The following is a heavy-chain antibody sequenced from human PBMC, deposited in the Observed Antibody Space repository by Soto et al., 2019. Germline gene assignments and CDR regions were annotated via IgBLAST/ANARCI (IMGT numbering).Heavy chain of an antibody. D-gene: IGHD6-19*01. Sequence: PGGSLRLSCAASGFTFSSYGMHWVRQAPGKGLEWVAVIWYDGSNKYYADSVKGRFTISRDNSKNTLYLQMNSLRAEDTAVYYCARDPFPPPHSGWYNPGYFDYWGQGTLVTVSS. CDR2: IWYDGSNK. CDR1: GFTFSSYG. CDR3: ARDPFPPPHSGWYNPGYFDY. J-gene: IGHJ4*02. V-gene: IGHV3-33*01.